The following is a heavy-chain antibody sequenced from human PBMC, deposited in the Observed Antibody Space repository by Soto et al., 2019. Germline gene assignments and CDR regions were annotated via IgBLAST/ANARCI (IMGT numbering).Heavy chain of an antibody. CDR3: ARGGGGYDYYAFDI. Sequence: QVQLVQSGAEVKKPGSSVKVSCKASGGTFSSXXXXXXRXXXXXXXXWXGGIIPIFGTANYAQXXXGXVTIXADESTSTAXMELSSLXXXXXXVXYCARGGGGYDYYAFDIWGQGTMVTVSS. CDR1: GGTFSSXX. V-gene: IGHV1-69*12. D-gene: IGHD5-12*01. CDR2: IIPIFGTA. J-gene: IGHJ3*02.